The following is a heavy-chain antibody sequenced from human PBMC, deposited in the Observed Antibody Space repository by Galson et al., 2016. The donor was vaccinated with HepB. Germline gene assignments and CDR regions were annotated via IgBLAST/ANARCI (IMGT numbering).Heavy chain of an antibody. CDR2: IYYSGST. J-gene: IGHJ4*02. Sequence: TLFLTCAVSGCFIRSGGYSWSWIRQPPGRGLEWIGYIYYSGSTVYNPSLKRRVTISVDTSKNHFSLNLTSVTAADTAVYYCARVKGSGQDYWGQGTLVIVSS. V-gene: IGHV4-30-2*01. CDR3: ARVKGSGQDY. CDR1: GCFIRSGGYS.